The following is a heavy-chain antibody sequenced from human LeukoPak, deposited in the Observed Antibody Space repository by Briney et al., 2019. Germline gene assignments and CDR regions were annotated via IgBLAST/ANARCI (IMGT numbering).Heavy chain of an antibody. CDR2: ISSGSSTI. CDR3: ARDSRAYRFDC. J-gene: IGHJ4*02. D-gene: IGHD3-16*01. V-gene: IGHV3-48*04. CDR1: GFTLSSYS. Sequence: GGSLRLSCAASGFTLSSYSMNWVRQAPGKGLEWVSYISSGSSTIYYADSVKGRFTISRDNAKNSLYLQMNSLRAEDTAVYYCARDSRAYRFDCWGQGTLVTVSS.